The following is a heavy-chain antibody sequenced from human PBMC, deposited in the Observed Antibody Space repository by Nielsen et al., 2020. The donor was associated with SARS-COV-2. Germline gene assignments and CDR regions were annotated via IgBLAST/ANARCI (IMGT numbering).Heavy chain of an antibody. CDR3: ARVRGRITKWGEYFDY. V-gene: IGHV1-8*01. Sequence: ASVKVSCKASGYTFTTYDLNWVRQATGQGLEWMGWMNPKSGYTAYAQQFQGRVTMTRNTSISTAYLELSRLRSDDTATYYCARVRGRITKWGEYFDYWGQGTLVTVSS. D-gene: IGHD3-10*02. CDR1: GYTFTTYD. J-gene: IGHJ4*02. CDR2: MNPKSGYT.